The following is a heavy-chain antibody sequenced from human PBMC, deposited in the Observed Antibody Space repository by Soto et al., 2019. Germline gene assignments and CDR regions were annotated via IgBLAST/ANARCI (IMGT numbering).Heavy chain of an antibody. CDR1: GGSISSSSYY. V-gene: IGHV4-39*01. Sequence: PSETLSLTCTVSGGSISSSSYYWGWIRQPPGKGLEWIGSIYYSGSTYYNPSLKSRVTISVDTSKNQFSLKLSSVTAADTAVYYCARTTPTLPSYCSSTSCSFDYWGQGTLVTVS. D-gene: IGHD2-2*01. CDR3: ARTTPTLPSYCSSTSCSFDY. J-gene: IGHJ4*02. CDR2: IYYSGST.